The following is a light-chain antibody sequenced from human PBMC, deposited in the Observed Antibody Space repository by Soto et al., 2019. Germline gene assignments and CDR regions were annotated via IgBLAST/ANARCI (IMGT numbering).Light chain of an antibody. J-gene: IGLJ2*01. CDR1: NSNIGAGYD. CDR3: QSYDNTLSGSL. Sequence: QSVLTQPPSVSGAPGQRVTISFTGTNSNIGAGYDVHWYQHLPGTAPKLLIYANNKRPSGVPDRFSGSKSGTSASLAITGLRAEDEADYYCQSYDNTLSGSLFGGGTKLTVL. CDR2: ANN. V-gene: IGLV1-40*01.